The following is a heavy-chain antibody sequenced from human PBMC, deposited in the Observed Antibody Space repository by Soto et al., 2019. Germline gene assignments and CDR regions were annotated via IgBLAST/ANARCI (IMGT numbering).Heavy chain of an antibody. J-gene: IGHJ4*02. CDR2: ICHSGST. D-gene: IGHD6-19*01. Sequence: QVQLQESGPGLVKPSGTLSLTCAVSGGSISSSNWWSWDRQPQGKWLEWIGEICHSGSTNYNPSLKRPVTISVDKSKNQFSLQLSSVTAADTAVYYCARVAVAGTRVDYWGQGTLVTVSS. CDR3: ARVAVAGTRVDY. V-gene: IGHV4-4*02. CDR1: GGSISSSNW.